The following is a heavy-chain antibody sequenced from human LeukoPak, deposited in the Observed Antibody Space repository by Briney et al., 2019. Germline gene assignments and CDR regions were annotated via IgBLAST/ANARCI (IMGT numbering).Heavy chain of an antibody. CDR2: INPNSGGT. Sequence: ASVKVSCKASGYTFTGYYMHWVRQAPGQGLEWMGRINPNSGGTNYAQKFQGRVTITTDESTSTAYMELSGLRSEDTAVYYCARELGYCSGGSCYHDYFDYWGQGTLVTVSS. J-gene: IGHJ4*02. CDR3: ARELGYCSGGSCYHDYFDY. V-gene: IGHV1-2*06. D-gene: IGHD2-15*01. CDR1: GYTFTGYY.